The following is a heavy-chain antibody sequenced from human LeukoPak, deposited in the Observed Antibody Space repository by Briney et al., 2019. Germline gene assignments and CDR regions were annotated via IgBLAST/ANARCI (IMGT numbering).Heavy chain of an antibody. D-gene: IGHD6-19*01. CDR1: GGSISSSSYY. CDR2: IYYSGST. J-gene: IGHJ4*02. CDR3: ARVRIAVAGPIDY. Sequence: SETLSLTCTVSGGSISSSSYYWGWIRQPPGKGLEWIGSIYYSGSTYYNPSLKSRVTISVDTSKNQFSLKLSSVTAADTAVYYCARVRIAVAGPIDYWGQGTLVTVSS. V-gene: IGHV4-39*07.